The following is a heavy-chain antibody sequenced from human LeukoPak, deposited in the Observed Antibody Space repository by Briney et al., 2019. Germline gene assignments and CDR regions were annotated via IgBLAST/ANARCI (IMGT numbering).Heavy chain of an antibody. V-gene: IGHV5-51*01. CDR1: GYSFTTHW. CDR2: IYPRDSDT. Sequence: GESLKISCQGSGYSFTTHWIAWVRQMPGKGLEWMGIIYPRDSDTRYSPSFQGQVTISADKSINTAYLQWSSLKASDSAIYYCAKRGGYVGYNYMDVWGKGTTVSISS. D-gene: IGHD5-24*01. CDR3: AKRGGYVGYNYMDV. J-gene: IGHJ6*03.